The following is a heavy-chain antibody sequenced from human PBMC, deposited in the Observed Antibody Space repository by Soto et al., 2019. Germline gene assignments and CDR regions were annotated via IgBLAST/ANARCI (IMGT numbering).Heavy chain of an antibody. CDR1: VASLSGYY. CDR2: IYATGSS. D-gene: IGHD1-1*01. V-gene: IGHV4-4*07. Sequence: PSETLSLTWNVSVASLSGYYWSWIRQPPGKGLEWIGRIYATGSSDYNPSLTSRITISGDMSKQQFSLTLSSLTTADTAMYYCVRERTKNLRDLTEAWRKGIVGPVS. J-gene: IGHJ5*02. CDR3: VRERTKNLRDLTEA.